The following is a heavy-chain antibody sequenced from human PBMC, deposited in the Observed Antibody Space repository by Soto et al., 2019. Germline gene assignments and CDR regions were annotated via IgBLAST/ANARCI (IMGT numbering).Heavy chain of an antibody. V-gene: IGHV3-21*01. Sequence: GGSLRLSCAASGFTFSSYSMNWVRQAPGKGLEWVSSISSSSSYIYYADSVKGRFTISRDNAKNSLYLQMNSLRAEDMAVYYCARVVKTVATKYYYYYYYMDVWGKGTTVTVSS. D-gene: IGHD5-12*01. CDR1: GFTFSSYS. CDR2: ISSSSSYI. J-gene: IGHJ6*03. CDR3: ARVVKTVATKYYYYYYYMDV.